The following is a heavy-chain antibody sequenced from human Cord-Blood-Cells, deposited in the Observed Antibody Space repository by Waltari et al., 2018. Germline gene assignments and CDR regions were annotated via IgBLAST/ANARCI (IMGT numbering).Heavy chain of an antibody. J-gene: IGHJ4*02. CDR1: GFTFSSYA. D-gene: IGHD6-13*01. V-gene: IGHV3-30*04. Sequence: QVQLVESGGGVVQPGRSLRLSCAASGFTFSSYAMHWVRRAPGKGLKWMAVISYDGSNKYYAESVKGRFTISRDNSKNTLYLHMNSLRAEDTAVYYCAREGIAAAGTIDYWGQGTLVTVSS. CDR2: ISYDGSNK. CDR3: AREGIAAAGTIDY.